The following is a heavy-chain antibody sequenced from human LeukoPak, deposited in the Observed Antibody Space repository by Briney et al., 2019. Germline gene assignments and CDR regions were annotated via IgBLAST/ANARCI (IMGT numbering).Heavy chain of an antibody. CDR3: AKGGYGSGSYIIDY. V-gene: IGHV3-23*01. D-gene: IGHD3-10*01. CDR2: MSGSGGST. Sequence: GGSLRLSCAASGFTFTSYAMTWVRQAPGKGLEWVSEMSGSGGSTYYADSVKGRFTISRDNSKNTLYLQMNSLRAEDTAVYYCAKGGYGSGSYIIDYWGQGTLVTVSS. CDR1: GFTFTSYA. J-gene: IGHJ4*02.